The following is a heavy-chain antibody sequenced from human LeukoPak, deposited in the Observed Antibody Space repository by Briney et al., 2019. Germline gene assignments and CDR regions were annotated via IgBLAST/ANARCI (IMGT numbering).Heavy chain of an antibody. D-gene: IGHD3-22*01. J-gene: IGHJ4*02. CDR2: IIPILGIA. CDR3: ARDLDSSGYWPSGDY. CDR1: GGTLSSYA. Sequence: SVKVSCKASGGTLSSYAISWVRQAPGQGLEWMGRIIPILGIANYAQKFQGRVTITADKSTSTAYMELSSLRSEDTAVYYCARDLDSSGYWPSGDYWGQGTLVTVSS. V-gene: IGHV1-69*04.